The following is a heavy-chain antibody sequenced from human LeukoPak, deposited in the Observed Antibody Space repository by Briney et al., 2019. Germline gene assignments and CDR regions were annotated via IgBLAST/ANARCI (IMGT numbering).Heavy chain of an antibody. D-gene: IGHD5-12*01. CDR1: GGSISSYY. Sequence: SETLSLTCTVSGGSISSYYWSWIRQPPGKGLEWIGYIYYSGSTNYNPSLKSRVTISVDTSKNQFSLKLSSVTAADTAAYYCARGGDIVATNYFDYWGQGTLVTVSS. CDR2: IYYSGST. CDR3: ARGGDIVATNYFDY. J-gene: IGHJ4*02. V-gene: IGHV4-59*01.